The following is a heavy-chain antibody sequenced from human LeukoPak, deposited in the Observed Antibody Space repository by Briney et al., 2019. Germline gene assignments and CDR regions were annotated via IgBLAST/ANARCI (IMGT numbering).Heavy chain of an antibody. CDR2: ISSSSSYI. CDR3: ARGVYYDASGPRDY. J-gene: IGHJ4*02. D-gene: IGHD3-22*01. CDR1: GFTFSTST. Sequence: GGSLRLSCAASGFTFSTSTMNWVRQAPGKGLEWVSSISSSSSYIYYADSLKGRFTISRDNAKNSLYLQMNSLRAEDPAVYYCARGVYYDASGPRDYWGQGTLVTVSS. V-gene: IGHV3-21*01.